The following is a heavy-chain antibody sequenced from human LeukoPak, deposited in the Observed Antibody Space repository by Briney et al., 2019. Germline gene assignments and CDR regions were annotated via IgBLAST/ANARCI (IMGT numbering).Heavy chain of an antibody. D-gene: IGHD5-18*01. V-gene: IGHV3-49*04. Sequence: PGGSLRLSCTASGFTFGDYAMSWVRQAPGKGLEWVGFIRSKAYGGTTEYAASVKGRFTISRDDSKSIAYLQMNSLKTEDTAVYYCARGGTWIQLCDYWGQGTLVTVSS. CDR1: GFTFGDYA. CDR3: ARGGTWIQLCDY. J-gene: IGHJ4*02. CDR2: IRSKAYGGTT.